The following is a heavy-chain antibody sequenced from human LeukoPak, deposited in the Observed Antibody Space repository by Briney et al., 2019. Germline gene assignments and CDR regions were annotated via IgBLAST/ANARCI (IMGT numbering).Heavy chain of an antibody. CDR3: ARDGSSYFDY. V-gene: IGHV4-59*01. CDR1: GGSISPYY. Sequence: SETLSLTCTVSGGSISPYYWTWIRQPPGRGLEWIGHIYYSGSTNCNPSLKSRVTISVDTSKNQFSLKLSSVTAADTAVYYCARDGSSYFDYWGQGTLVTVSS. CDR2: IYYSGST. J-gene: IGHJ4*02.